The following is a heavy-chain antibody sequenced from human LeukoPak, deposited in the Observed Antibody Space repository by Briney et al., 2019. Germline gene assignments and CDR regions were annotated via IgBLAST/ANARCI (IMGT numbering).Heavy chain of an antibody. Sequence: GGSLRLSCAASGLTFRSYAMHWARQAPGKGLEWVAVISYDGSNKYFADSVKGRFTISRDNSKNTLYLQMNSLRAEDTAVYYCARNPVALYYFDYWGQGTLVTVSS. CDR1: GLTFRSYA. CDR2: ISYDGSNK. V-gene: IGHV3-30-3*01. D-gene: IGHD6-19*01. J-gene: IGHJ4*02. CDR3: ARNPVALYYFDY.